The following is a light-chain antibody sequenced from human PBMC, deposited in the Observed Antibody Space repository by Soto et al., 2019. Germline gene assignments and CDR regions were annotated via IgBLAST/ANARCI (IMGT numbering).Light chain of an antibody. CDR2: GVS. V-gene: IGKV3D-20*02. CDR1: QSVSSTL. CDR3: QHRSEWPVS. Sequence: ELVLTQSPVALSLSSGERATLSCRASQSVSSTLLTWYQQKPGQAPRLLIYGVSSRATGIPDRFSGSGSGTDFTLTISRVEPEDFAVYFCQHRSEWPVSFGQGTRLETK. J-gene: IGKJ5*01.